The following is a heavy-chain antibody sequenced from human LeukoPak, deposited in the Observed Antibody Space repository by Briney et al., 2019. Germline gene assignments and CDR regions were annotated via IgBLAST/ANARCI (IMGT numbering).Heavy chain of an antibody. D-gene: IGHD3-10*01. Sequence: PGGSLRLSCAASGFTFSSYWMSWVRQAPGKGLEWVANIKQDGSEKYYVDSVKGRFTISRENAKNSLYLQMNSLRAEDTAVYYCARDFIWFGDPTPYGMDVWGQGTTVTVSS. CDR3: ARDFIWFGDPTPYGMDV. V-gene: IGHV3-7*01. CDR1: GFTFSSYW. CDR2: IKQDGSEK. J-gene: IGHJ6*02.